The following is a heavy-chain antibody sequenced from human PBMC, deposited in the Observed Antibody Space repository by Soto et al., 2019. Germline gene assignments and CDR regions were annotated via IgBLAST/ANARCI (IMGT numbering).Heavy chain of an antibody. CDR3: ARGRYGSGSSYYYYYGMDV. D-gene: IGHD3-10*01. CDR1: SASISSSTYY. CDR2: SFYRRTT. Sequence: SETLSLTCTVASASISSSTYYLGWISPPPGKGLEWIESSFYRRTTYYNPSLKSRVTISVDRSKNQFSLELMSVTAADTAVYYCARGRYGSGSSYYYYYGMDVWGQGTTVTVSS. V-gene: IGHV4-39*07. J-gene: IGHJ6*02.